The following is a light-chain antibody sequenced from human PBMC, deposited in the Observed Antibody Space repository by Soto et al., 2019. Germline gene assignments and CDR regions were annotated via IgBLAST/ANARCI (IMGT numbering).Light chain of an antibody. Sequence: QSALTQPASVSGSPGQSITISCTGTSSSVGGYNYVSWYQQHPGKAPKLMIYDVSNRPSGVSTRFSGSKSGNTASLTISGLQAEDEADYYCSSYTSSSTLYVFGTGTKVTVL. CDR3: SSYTSSSTLYV. V-gene: IGLV2-14*01. J-gene: IGLJ1*01. CDR1: SSSVGGYNY. CDR2: DVS.